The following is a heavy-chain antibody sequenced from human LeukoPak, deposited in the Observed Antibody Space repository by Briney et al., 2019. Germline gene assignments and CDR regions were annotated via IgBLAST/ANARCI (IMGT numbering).Heavy chain of an antibody. CDR3: AIGVRYGYGPNYFDY. CDR2: ISYDGSNK. V-gene: IGHV3-30*04. D-gene: IGHD5-18*01. CDR1: GFTFSSYA. J-gene: IGHJ4*02. Sequence: GGSLRLSCAASGFTFSSYAMHWVRQAPGKGLEWVAVISYDGSNKYYADSVKGRFTISRDNSKNTLYLQMNSLRAEDTAVYYCAIGVRYGYGPNYFDYWGQGTLVTVSS.